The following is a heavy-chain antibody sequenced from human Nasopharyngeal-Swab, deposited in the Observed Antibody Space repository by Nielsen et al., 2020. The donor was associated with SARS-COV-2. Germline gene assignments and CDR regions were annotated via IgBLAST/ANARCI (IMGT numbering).Heavy chain of an antibody. J-gene: IGHJ6*02. V-gene: IGHV3-21*01. Sequence: GESLQISCAASGFTFNNYNFIWVRQAPGKGLEWVSSISSSSSYIYYADSVKGRFTISRDNAKNSLYLQMNSLRAEDTAVYYCARDGLDYDFWSAYFMDVWGQGTLVTISS. D-gene: IGHD3-3*01. CDR1: GFTFNNYN. CDR2: ISSSSSYI. CDR3: ARDGLDYDFWSAYFMDV.